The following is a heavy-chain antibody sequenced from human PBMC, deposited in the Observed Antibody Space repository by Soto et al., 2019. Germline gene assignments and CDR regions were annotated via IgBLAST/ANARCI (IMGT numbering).Heavy chain of an antibody. CDR2: VHSNGFT. V-gene: IGHV4-61*01. CDR3: ARADRNRGVQLYFDY. Sequence: SETLSLTCVVSGDSVSSGSHYWSWIRQPPGKTLEWIGYVHSNGFTKYSPSLQSRVTMSVDTSKNQFSLRLSSVTAADTAVYYCARADRNRGVQLYFDYWGQGIPVT. D-gene: IGHD3-10*01. CDR1: GDSVSSGSHY. J-gene: IGHJ4*02.